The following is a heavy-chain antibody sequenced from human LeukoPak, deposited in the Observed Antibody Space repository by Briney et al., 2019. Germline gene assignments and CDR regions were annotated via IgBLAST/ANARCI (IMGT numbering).Heavy chain of an antibody. Sequence: GSLRLSCAASGFTFSSYGMSWVRQAPGKGLEWVSAISGSGGSTYYADSVKGRFTISRDNSKNTLYLQMNSLRAEDTALYYCAKRRFPSFGADDYWGQGTLVTVSS. J-gene: IGHJ4*02. CDR1: GFTFSSYG. CDR3: AKRRFPSFGADDY. V-gene: IGHV3-23*01. D-gene: IGHD3-10*01. CDR2: ISGSGGST.